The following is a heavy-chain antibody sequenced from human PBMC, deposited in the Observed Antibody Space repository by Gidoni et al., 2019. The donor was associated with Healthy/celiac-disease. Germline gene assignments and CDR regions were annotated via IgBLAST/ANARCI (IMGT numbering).Heavy chain of an antibody. J-gene: IGHJ4*02. Sequence: QVTLRESGPALVTPTQTLTLTCTFSGFSLSTSGMCVSWIRQPPGKALEWLARIDWDDDNYYSTSLKTRLTISKETAKNQVVLTMTNMDPVDTATYYCARILRYCSGGSCYQASDYWGQGTLVTVSS. CDR2: IDWDDDN. CDR3: ARILRYCSGGSCYQASDY. D-gene: IGHD2-15*01. CDR1: GFSLSTSGMC. V-gene: IGHV2-70*15.